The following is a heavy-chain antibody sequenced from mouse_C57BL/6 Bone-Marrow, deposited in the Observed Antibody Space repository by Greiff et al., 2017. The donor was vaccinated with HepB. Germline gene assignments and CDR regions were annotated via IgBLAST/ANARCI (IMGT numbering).Heavy chain of an antibody. CDR2: IDPSDSYT. V-gene: IGHV1-69*01. J-gene: IGHJ1*03. Sequence: QVQLQQPGAELVMPGASVKLSCKASGYTFTSYWMHWVKQRPGQGLEWIGEIDPSDSYTNYNQKFKGKSTLTVDKSSSTAYMQLSSLTSEDSAVYYCARCYYGSSFHWYFDVWGTGTTVTVSS. D-gene: IGHD1-1*01. CDR3: ARCYYGSSFHWYFDV. CDR1: GYTFTSYW.